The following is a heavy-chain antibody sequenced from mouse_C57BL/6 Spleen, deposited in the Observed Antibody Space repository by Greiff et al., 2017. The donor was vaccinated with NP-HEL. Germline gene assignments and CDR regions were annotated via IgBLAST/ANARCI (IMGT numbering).Heavy chain of an antibody. CDR1: GYTFTSYW. CDR2: IYSGNSDT. D-gene: IGHD3-3*01. CDR3: TRGDGFDY. V-gene: IGHV1-5*01. Sequence: QSGTVLAKPGGSVKMSCKTSGYTFTSYWMPWVNQRPGQGLEWIGAIYSGNSDTSYHQKFKGKAKLTAVTSASTAYMELSSLTNEDSAVYYCTRGDGFDYWGQGTTLTVSS. J-gene: IGHJ2*01.